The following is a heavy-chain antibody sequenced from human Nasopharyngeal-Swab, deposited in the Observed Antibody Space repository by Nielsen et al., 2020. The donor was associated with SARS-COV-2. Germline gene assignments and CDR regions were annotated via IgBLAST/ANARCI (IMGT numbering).Heavy chain of an antibody. CDR1: GFTFADYA. J-gene: IGHJ3*02. V-gene: IGHV3-9*01. D-gene: IGHD2-8*01. CDR2: ISWNSGSI. CDR3: AKSYAGDAFDI. Sequence: SLKISCAASGFTFADYAMPWVRQAPGKGLEWVSGISWNSGSIGYADSVKGRFTISRDNAKNSLYLQMNSLRAEDTALYYCAKSYAGDAFDIWGQGTMVTVSS.